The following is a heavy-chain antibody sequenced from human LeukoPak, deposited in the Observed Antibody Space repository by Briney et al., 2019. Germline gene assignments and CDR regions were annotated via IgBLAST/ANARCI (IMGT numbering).Heavy chain of an antibody. Sequence: GASVKVSCKASGYTFITSDINWVRQPSGQGLEWMGYMHPNSSHTEFARKFQGRVTMTGDTSTSTAYMELSSLTPDDTAIYYCTRKLRLDEHWGQGTLVAVSS. CDR1: GYTFITSD. CDR3: TRKLRLDEH. V-gene: IGHV1-8*01. D-gene: IGHD1-26*01. CDR2: MHPNSSHT. J-gene: IGHJ4*02.